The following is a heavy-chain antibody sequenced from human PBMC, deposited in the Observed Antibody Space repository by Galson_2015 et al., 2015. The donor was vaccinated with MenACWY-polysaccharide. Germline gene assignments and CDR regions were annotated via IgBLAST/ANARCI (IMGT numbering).Heavy chain of an antibody. CDR3: ARPSSGGSYYND. Sequence: YLRLACAASGFSFGTYWMSWVRQAPGQGLEWVANINQPGRDKYYVDSVRGRFPISRYNAKHSVYLQMDSLRAEDTAVYYCARPSSGGSYYNDWGQGALVTVSS. D-gene: IGHD2-15*01. J-gene: IGHJ4*02. CDR1: GFSFGTYW. CDR2: INQPGRDK. V-gene: IGHV3-7*01.